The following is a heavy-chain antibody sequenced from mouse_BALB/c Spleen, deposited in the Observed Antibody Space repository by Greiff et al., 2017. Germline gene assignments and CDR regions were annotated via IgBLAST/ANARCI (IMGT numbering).Heavy chain of an antibody. CDR3: ARRRYYYGSAWFAY. D-gene: IGHD1-2*01. J-gene: IGHJ3*01. CDR1: GYTFTDYN. Sequence: VQLKESGPELVKPGASVKIPCKASGYTFTDYNMDWVKQSHGKSLEWIGDINPNNGGTIYNQKFKGKATLTVDKSSSTAYMELRSLTSEDTAVYYCARRRYYYGSAWFAYWGQGTLVTVSA. V-gene: IGHV1-18*01. CDR2: INPNNGGT.